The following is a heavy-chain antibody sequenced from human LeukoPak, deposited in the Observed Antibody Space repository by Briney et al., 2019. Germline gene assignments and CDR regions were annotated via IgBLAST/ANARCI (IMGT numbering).Heavy chain of an antibody. CDR3: ARGGDRRGFDY. D-gene: IGHD1-14*01. CDR1: GGSISDGGYY. V-gene: IGHV4-31*11. J-gene: IGHJ4*02. CDR2: IYDSGAT. Sequence: SETLSLTCAVSGGSISDGGYYWSWIRQHPGKGLEWIGYIYDSGATYYSPALQSRVAISVDTSDNKFSLKLRSLTAADTAVYYCARGGDRRGFDYWGQGTLVTVPS.